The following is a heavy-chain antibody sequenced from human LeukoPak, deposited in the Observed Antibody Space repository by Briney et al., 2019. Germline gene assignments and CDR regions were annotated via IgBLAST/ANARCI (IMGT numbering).Heavy chain of an antibody. J-gene: IGHJ4*02. CDR3: ARDSQRGGYSGYDSPFDY. CDR2: ISSSGSTI. D-gene: IGHD5-12*01. CDR1: GFTFSSYE. V-gene: IGHV3-48*03. Sequence: PGGSLRLSCAASGFTFSSYEMNWVRQAPGKGLEWVSYISSSGSTIYYADSVKGRFTISRDNAKNSLYLQMNSLRAEDTAVYYCARDSQRGGYSGYDSPFDYWGQGTLVTVSS.